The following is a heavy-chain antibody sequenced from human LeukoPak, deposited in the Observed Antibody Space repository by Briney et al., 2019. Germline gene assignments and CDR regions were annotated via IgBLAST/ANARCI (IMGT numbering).Heavy chain of an antibody. Sequence: ASVKVSCKASGYKFTDDYMHWVRQAPGQGLEFMGWINPDSGSTNYAQKFEGRVTMTRDTSISTAYLEVRSLTSDDTAVYYCAPTAEAYTSWWKVWGQGTLVTVSS. CDR3: APTAEAYTSWWKV. CDR1: GYKFTDDY. V-gene: IGHV1-2*02. D-gene: IGHD3-16*01. CDR2: INPDSGST. J-gene: IGHJ4*02.